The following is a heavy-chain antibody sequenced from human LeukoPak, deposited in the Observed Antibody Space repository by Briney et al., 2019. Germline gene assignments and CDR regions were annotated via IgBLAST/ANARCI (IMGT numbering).Heavy chain of an antibody. CDR3: ARLTVTPCYFDY. V-gene: IGHV1-3*01. D-gene: IGHD4-17*01. J-gene: IGHJ4*02. CDR1: GYTFTSYA. CDR2: INVGNGNT. Sequence: GASVKVSCTASGYTFTSYAIHWVRQAPGQRPEWMGWINVGNGNTKYSQKFQGRVTITRDTSASTAYMELSSLRSEDTAVYYCARLTVTPCYFDYWGQGTLVTVSS.